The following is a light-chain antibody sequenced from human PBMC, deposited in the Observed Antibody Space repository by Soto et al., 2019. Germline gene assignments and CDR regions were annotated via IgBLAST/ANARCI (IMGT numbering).Light chain of an antibody. CDR3: CSYAGSSTSVV. Sequence: QSALTQPASVSGSPGQSITISCTGTSSDVGSYNLVSWYQQHPGKAPKLMIYEGSKRTSGVSNRFSGSKSGNTASLTISGLQAEEDADYYCCSYAGSSTSVVFGGGTKLTVL. J-gene: IGLJ2*01. CDR1: SSDVGSYNL. CDR2: EGS. V-gene: IGLV2-23*01.